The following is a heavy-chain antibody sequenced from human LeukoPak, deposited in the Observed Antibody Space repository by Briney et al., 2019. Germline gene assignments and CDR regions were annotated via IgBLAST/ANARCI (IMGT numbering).Heavy chain of an antibody. CDR2: IKQDGSEK. J-gene: IGHJ4*02. CDR3: ARAAYTGSPMSFDY. CDR1: GFTFSTSW. D-gene: IGHD1-26*01. V-gene: IGHV3-7*04. Sequence: GGSLRLSCAASGFTFSTSWMSWVRQAPGKGLEWVATIKQDGSEKYYVDSVKGRFTISRDNAKISLYLQMNSLRAEDTAVYYCARAAYTGSPMSFDYWGQGTLVTVSS.